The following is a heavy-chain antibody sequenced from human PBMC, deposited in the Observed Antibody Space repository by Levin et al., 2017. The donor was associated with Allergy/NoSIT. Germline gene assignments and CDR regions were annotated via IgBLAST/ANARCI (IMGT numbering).Heavy chain of an antibody. CDR3: VFLHRMVGCSSTSCYVDY. Sequence: SVKVSCKASGGTFSSYTISWVRQAPGQGLEWMGRIIPILGIANYAQKFQGRVTITADKSTSTAYMELSSLRSEDTAVYYCVFLHRMVGCSSTSCYVDYWGQGTLVTVSS. V-gene: IGHV1-69*02. D-gene: IGHD2-2*01. CDR2: IIPILGIA. J-gene: IGHJ4*02. CDR1: GGTFSSYT.